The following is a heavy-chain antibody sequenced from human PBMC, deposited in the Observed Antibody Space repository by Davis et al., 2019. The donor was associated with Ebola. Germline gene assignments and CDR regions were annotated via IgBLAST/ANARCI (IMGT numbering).Heavy chain of an antibody. J-gene: IGHJ6*02. CDR3: ARDLNTVVSNYYYYCGMDV. D-gene: IGHD4-23*01. Sequence: ASVKVTCKASGYTFTSYYMHWVRQAPGQGLEWMGIINPSGGSTSYAQKFQDRVTMTRDTSTSTVYMELSSLRSEDTAVYYCARDLNTVVSNYYYYCGMDVWGQGSTVTVSS. V-gene: IGHV1-46*01. CDR1: GYTFTSYY. CDR2: INPSGGST.